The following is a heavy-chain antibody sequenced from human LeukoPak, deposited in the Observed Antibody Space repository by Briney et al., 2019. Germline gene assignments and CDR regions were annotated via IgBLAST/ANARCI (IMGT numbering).Heavy chain of an antibody. Sequence: ASVKVSCKASGYTFTGYYMYWVRQAPGQGLEWMGWINPNSGGTNYAQNFQGRVTMTRDTSISTAYMELGRLRSDDTAVYYCASGNNYDSSGYYFSDYWGQGTLVTVSS. J-gene: IGHJ4*02. CDR3: ASGNNYDSSGYYFSDY. CDR1: GYTFTGYY. D-gene: IGHD3-22*01. CDR2: INPNSGGT. V-gene: IGHV1-2*02.